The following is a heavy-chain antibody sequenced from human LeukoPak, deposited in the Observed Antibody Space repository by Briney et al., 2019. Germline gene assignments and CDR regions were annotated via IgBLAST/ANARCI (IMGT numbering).Heavy chain of an antibody. CDR1: RFTLSNYW. V-gene: IGHV3-74*01. CDR2: ISADGSVT. J-gene: IGHJ4*01. D-gene: IGHD6-6*01. Sequence: GSLRLSSAASRFTLSNYWMDWVRQVPGKRQAWGSRISADGSVTNYADSVQGRFTITRNNAKNILYLQINSLRSKYTRVYFCARYSSSSGGAAYYRDYWGDGTLVTVSS. CDR3: ARYSSSSGGAAYYRDY.